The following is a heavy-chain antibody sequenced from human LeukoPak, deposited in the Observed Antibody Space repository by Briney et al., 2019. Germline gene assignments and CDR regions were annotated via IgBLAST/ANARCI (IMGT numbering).Heavy chain of an antibody. D-gene: IGHD2/OR15-2a*01. V-gene: IGHV3-11*01. J-gene: IGHJ6*01. CDR3: AKMKGHPLPKYYMDV. CDR1: GFTFSDYY. Sequence: GGSLRLSCAASGFTFSDYYMSWIRQAPGKGLEWVSYISSSGSTIYYADSVKGRFTISRDNAKNSLYLQMNSLRVEDTAIYYCAKMKGHPLPKYYMDVWGQGTTVTVSS. CDR2: ISSSGSTI.